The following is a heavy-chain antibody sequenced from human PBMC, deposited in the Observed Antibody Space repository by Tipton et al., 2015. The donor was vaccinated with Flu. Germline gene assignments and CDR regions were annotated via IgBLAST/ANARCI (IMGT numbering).Heavy chain of an antibody. CDR1: GFIFSSYN. J-gene: IGHJ4*02. Sequence: CAASGFIFSSYNMNWVRQAPGKGLEWVSSISPTSAYIFYAESLEGRFTISRDNANNSVYLQMNSLRAEDAAVYYCVTQRGIGGYGGDHWGPGTLVTVSS. D-gene: IGHD5-12*01. CDR3: VTQRGIGGYGGDH. CDR2: ISPTSAYI. V-gene: IGHV3-21*01.